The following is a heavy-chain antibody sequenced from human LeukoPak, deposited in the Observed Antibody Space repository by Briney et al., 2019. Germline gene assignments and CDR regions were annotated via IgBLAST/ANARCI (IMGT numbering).Heavy chain of an antibody. CDR2: ISYNGST. J-gene: IGHJ3*02. CDR1: CGFISCCY. D-gene: IGHD3/OR15-3a*01. V-gene: IGHV4-59*01. Sequence: SYILSFTCASGCGFISCCYCWWRRQPPGKVLELIGNISYNGSTNYNPSFKSRVTISVDKSKNNFSLQLSSVKASDTAVYYCARDIGLGGQSYDAFDIWGQGTMVTVSS. CDR3: ARDIGLGGQSYDAFDI.